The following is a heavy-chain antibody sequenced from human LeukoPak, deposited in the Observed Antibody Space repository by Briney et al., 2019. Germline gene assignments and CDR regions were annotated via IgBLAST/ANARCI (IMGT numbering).Heavy chain of an antibody. CDR2: LHADGVEQ. J-gene: IGHJ4*02. Sequence: GGSLRLSCTASGFSLSGYWMTWVRQAPGKGLEWVARLHADGVEQNYVDSVTGRFTMSRDNAKNSLDLQMNSLRVEDTAVYYCARGGYSFDYLGQGTLVAVSS. V-gene: IGHV3-7*01. CDR3: ARGGYSFDY. D-gene: IGHD5-18*01. CDR1: GFSLSGYW.